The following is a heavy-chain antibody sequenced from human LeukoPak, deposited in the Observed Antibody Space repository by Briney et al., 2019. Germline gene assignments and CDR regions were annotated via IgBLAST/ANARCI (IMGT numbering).Heavy chain of an antibody. Sequence: PSETLSLTCAVSGGSISSSNWWSWVRPPPGKGLEWIGEIYHSGSTNYNPSLKSRVTISVDKSKNQFSLKLSSVTAADTAVYYCARWYFDWFDAFDIWGQGTMVTVSS. CDR1: GGSISSSNW. CDR3: ARWYFDWFDAFDI. V-gene: IGHV4-4*02. CDR2: IYHSGST. D-gene: IGHD3-9*01. J-gene: IGHJ3*02.